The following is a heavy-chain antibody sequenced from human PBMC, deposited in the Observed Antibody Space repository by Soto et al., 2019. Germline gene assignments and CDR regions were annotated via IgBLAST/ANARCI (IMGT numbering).Heavy chain of an antibody. CDR3: ARDRAKYYDFWSGRNSVYYYGMDV. J-gene: IGHJ6*02. CDR1: RLSLITTDMR. Sequence: SGPTLVNPTQSITLTCTFSRLSLITTDMRVSWIRQPPGKALEWGGRIDWDDDKFYSTSLKTRLTISKDTSKNQVVLTMTNMDPVDTATYYCARDRAKYYDFWSGRNSVYYYGMDVWGQGTTVTAP. V-gene: IGHV2-70*04. CDR2: IDWDDDK. D-gene: IGHD3-3*01.